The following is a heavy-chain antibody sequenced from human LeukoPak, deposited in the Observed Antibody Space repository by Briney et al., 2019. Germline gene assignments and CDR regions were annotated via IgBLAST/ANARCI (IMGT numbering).Heavy chain of an antibody. CDR1: GGSISSYY. Sequence: SETLSLTCTVSGGSISSYYWSWIRQPPGKGLEWIGYIYYSGSTNYNPSLKSRVTISVDTSKNQFSLKLSSVTAADTAVYYCARHPSDYGDSRFDPWGQGTLVTVSS. V-gene: IGHV4-59*08. CDR3: ARHPSDYGDSRFDP. J-gene: IGHJ5*02. D-gene: IGHD4-17*01. CDR2: IYYSGST.